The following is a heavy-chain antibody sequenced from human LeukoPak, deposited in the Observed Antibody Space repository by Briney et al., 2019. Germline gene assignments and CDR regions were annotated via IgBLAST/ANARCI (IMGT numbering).Heavy chain of an antibody. J-gene: IGHJ4*02. CDR3: ARALGKTTPLGY. CDR2: ISSSGSTI. Sequence: GGSLRLSCAASGFTFGGYYMHWVRQAPGKGLEWVSYISSSGSTIYYADSVKGRFTISRDNAKNSLYLQMNSLRAEDTAVYYCARALGKTTPLGYWGQGTLVTVSS. D-gene: IGHD4-11*01. CDR1: GFTFGGYY. V-gene: IGHV3-48*03.